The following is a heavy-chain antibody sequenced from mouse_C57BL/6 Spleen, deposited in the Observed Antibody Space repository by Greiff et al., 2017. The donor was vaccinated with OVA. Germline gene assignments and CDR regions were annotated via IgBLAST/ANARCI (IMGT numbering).Heavy chain of an antibody. V-gene: IGHV1-52*01. CDR1: GYTFTSYW. CDR2: IDPSDSET. D-gene: IGHD2-5*01. CDR3: ARHSNYWDYFDY. Sequence: QVQLKQPGAELVRPGSSVKLSCKASGYTFTSYWMHWVKQRPIQGLEWIGNIDPSDSETHYNQKFKDKATLTVDKSSSTAYMQLSSLTSEDSAVYYCARHSNYWDYFDYWGQGTTLTVSS. J-gene: IGHJ2*01.